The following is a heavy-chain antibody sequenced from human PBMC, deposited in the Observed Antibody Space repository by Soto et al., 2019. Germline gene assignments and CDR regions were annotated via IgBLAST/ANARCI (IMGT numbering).Heavy chain of an antibody. D-gene: IGHD3-10*01. Sequence: EVQLLESGGGLVQPGGSLRLSCVASGFTFSSYAMNWVRQAPGKGLEWVSAISSSSSYTNYADSVKGRFTISRDNAKNSLYLQMNSLRAEDTAVYYCARDGRPRGDFYGMDVWGQGTTVTVSS. CDR1: GFTFSSYA. J-gene: IGHJ6*02. CDR2: ISSSSSYT. CDR3: ARDGRPRGDFYGMDV. V-gene: IGHV3-21*01.